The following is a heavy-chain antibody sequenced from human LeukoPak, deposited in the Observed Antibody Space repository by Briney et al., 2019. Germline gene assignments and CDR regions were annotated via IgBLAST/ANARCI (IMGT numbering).Heavy chain of an antibody. J-gene: IGHJ4*02. Sequence: SETLSLTCAVYGGSFSSYYWSWIRQPAGKGLEWIGRIYTSGSTNYNPSLKSRVTISVDTSKNQFSLKLSSVTAADTAVYYCARVSQLGIPDYWGQGTLVAVSS. CDR2: IYTSGST. D-gene: IGHD7-27*01. CDR1: GGSFSSYY. CDR3: ARVSQLGIPDY. V-gene: IGHV4-59*10.